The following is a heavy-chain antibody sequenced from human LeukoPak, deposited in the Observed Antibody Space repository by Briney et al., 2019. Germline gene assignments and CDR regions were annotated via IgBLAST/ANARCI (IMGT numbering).Heavy chain of an antibody. CDR3: ARDAGYCSGGSCYPGQFDY. Sequence: PGGSLRLSCAASGFTFSNYAMSWARQAPGKGLEWVSAISGSGGSTYYADSVKGRFTISRDNSKNTLYLQMNSLRAEDTAVYYCARDAGYCSGGSCYPGQFDYWGQGTLVTVSS. J-gene: IGHJ4*02. CDR2: ISGSGGST. V-gene: IGHV3-23*01. CDR1: GFTFSNYA. D-gene: IGHD2-15*01.